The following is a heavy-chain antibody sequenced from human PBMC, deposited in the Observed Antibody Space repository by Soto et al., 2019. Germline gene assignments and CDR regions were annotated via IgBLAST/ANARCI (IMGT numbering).Heavy chain of an antibody. D-gene: IGHD5-12*01. Sequence: QVQLVESGGGVVQPGRSLRLSCAASGFTFSSHGMHWVRQAPGKGLEWVAVISFDGSYNNFIDSVKGRFTISRDDSKNTLYLHMNSLRAEDAALYYCARATEKYFDYWGQGTLVTVSS. V-gene: IGHV3-30*03. CDR2: ISFDGSYN. J-gene: IGHJ4*02. CDR1: GFTFSSHG. CDR3: ARATEKYFDY.